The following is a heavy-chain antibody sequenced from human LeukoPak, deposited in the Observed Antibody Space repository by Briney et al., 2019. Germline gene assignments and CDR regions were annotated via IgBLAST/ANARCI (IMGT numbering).Heavy chain of an antibody. CDR2: INGDGSNT. CDR1: GFTFSAYW. V-gene: IGHV3-74*01. CDR3: ARDPRNKGFDP. D-gene: IGHD1/OR15-1a*01. Sequence: PGGSLRLSCAASGFTFSAYWMHWARQVPGKGLGWVSCINGDGSNTRYADSVKGRFTTSRDNAKNMMYLQMNSLRVEDTAVYYCARDPRNKGFDPWGQGTLVTVSA. J-gene: IGHJ5*02.